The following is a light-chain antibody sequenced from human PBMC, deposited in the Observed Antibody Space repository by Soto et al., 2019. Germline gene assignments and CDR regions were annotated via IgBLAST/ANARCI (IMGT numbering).Light chain of an antibody. CDR2: KAS. Sequence: DIQMTQSPSTLSASVGGSVTITCRASQTISTWLAWYQQKPGKATKLLIYKASSLESGVPSRFSGSGSGTEFTLTISSLQPDDFAVYYCQQYNSYSDFGQGTRLEIK. CDR1: QTISTW. CDR3: QQYNSYSD. J-gene: IGKJ5*01. V-gene: IGKV1-5*03.